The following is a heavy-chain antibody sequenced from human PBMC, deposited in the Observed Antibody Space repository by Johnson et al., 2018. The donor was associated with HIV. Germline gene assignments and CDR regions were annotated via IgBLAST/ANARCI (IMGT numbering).Heavy chain of an antibody. D-gene: IGHD6-19*01. CDR1: GFTFDDCG. CDR2: INWNGGRT. J-gene: IGHJ3*02. V-gene: IGHV3-20*04. CDR3: AREGGQWLVLVDAFDI. Sequence: VQLVESGGGVVRPGGSLRLSCAASGFTFDDCGMNWVRQAPGKGLEWVSGINWNGGRTGYADSVKGRFTISRDNAKNSLYLQMNSLRAEDTALYYCAREGGQWLVLVDAFDIWGQGTMVTVSS.